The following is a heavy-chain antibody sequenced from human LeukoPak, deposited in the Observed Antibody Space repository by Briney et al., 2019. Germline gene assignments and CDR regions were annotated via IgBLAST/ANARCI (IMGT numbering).Heavy chain of an antibody. Sequence: PGGSLRLSCAASGFAFSGSAIHWVRQACGKGLEWVGRIRSKANSFVKTYAASLEGRFTISRDDSSNTAYLQMNRLKSEDTAVYYCTRHSDKYCSGNNCYVNNFYGLDVWGQGTTVTVSS. CDR1: GFAFSGSA. V-gene: IGHV3-73*01. CDR2: IRSKANSFVK. CDR3: TRHSDKYCSGNNCYVNNFYGLDV. J-gene: IGHJ6*02. D-gene: IGHD2-15*01.